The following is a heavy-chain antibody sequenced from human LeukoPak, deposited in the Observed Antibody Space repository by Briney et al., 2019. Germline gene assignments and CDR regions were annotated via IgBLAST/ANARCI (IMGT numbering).Heavy chain of an antibody. V-gene: IGHV4-39*01. D-gene: IGHD3-9*01. Sequence: SETLSLTCTVSGGSISSSSYYWGWIRQPPGKGLEWIGSIYYSGSTYYNPSLKSRVTISIDTSKNQFSLKLSSVTVADTAVYYCASEGLTGYVGNALDYWGQGTLVTVSS. CDR1: GGSISSSSYY. CDR2: IYYSGST. CDR3: ASEGLTGYVGNALDY. J-gene: IGHJ4*02.